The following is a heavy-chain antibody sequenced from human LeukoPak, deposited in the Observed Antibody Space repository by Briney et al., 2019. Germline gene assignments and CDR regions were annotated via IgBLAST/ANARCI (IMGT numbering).Heavy chain of an antibody. D-gene: IGHD4-17*01. CDR2: IYSSGST. J-gene: IGHJ5*02. Sequence: TGGSLRLSCAASGFTFSNYAMSWVRQPPGKGLEWIGSIYSSGSTYYNPSLKSRVTISVDTSKNQFSLKLTSVTAADTAVYYCARHYGPWGQGTLVTVSS. CDR3: ARHYGP. V-gene: IGHV4-39*01. CDR1: GFTFSNYA.